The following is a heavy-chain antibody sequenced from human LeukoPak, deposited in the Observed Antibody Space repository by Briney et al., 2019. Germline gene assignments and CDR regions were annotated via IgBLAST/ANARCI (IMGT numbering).Heavy chain of an antibody. CDR2: TYYRSKWYY. Sequence: SQTLSLTCAISGDSVSSSSAAWNWIRQTPSGGLEWLGRTYYRSKWYYDYAVSVKSRIAINPDTSKDQFSLQLNSVTPADTAMYYCAREAAGFGYWGQGTLVTVSS. D-gene: IGHD6-13*01. J-gene: IGHJ4*02. V-gene: IGHV6-1*01. CDR1: GDSVSSSSAA. CDR3: AREAAGFGY.